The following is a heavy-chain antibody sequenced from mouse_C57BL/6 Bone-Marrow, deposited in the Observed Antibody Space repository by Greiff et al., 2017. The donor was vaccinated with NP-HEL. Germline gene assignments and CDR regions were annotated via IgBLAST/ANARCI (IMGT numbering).Heavy chain of an antibody. CDR1: GFTFSSYT. D-gene: IGHD1-3*01. J-gene: IGHJ1*03. V-gene: IGHV5-9*01. CDR2: ISGGGGNT. CDR3: ARRFLTFHWYFDV. Sequence: EVKLVESGGGLVKPGGSLKLSCAASGFTFSSYTMSWVRQTPEKRLEWVATISGGGGNTYYPDSVRGRFTISRDNAKNTLYLQMSSLRSEDTALYYCARRFLTFHWYFDVWGTGTTVTVSS.